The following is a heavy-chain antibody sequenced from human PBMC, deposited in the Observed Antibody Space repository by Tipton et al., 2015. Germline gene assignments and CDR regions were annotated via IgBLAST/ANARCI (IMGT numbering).Heavy chain of an antibody. D-gene: IGHD3-16*02. Sequence: GLVKPSETQSLTCAVYGGSFSGYFWSWIRQPPGKGLQWIGEINHSGSTNYNPSLKSRVNISLDTSKNQFSLKLSSVTAADTAVYYCARCSYDYVWGSYRYGYYFDYWGQGTLVTVSS. J-gene: IGHJ4*02. V-gene: IGHV4-34*01. CDR3: ARCSYDYVWGSYRYGYYFDY. CDR1: GGSFSGYF. CDR2: INHSGST.